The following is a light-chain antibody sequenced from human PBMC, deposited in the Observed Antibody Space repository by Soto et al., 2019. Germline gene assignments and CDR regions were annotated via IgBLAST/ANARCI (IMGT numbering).Light chain of an antibody. CDR1: QSVSSSY. CDR2: GAS. J-gene: IGKJ4*01. V-gene: IGKV3-20*01. CDR3: QQYGSSPLT. Sequence: EIVLTQSPGTLSLSPGEKDTLSCRGSQSVSSSYLAWYQQKPGQAPRLLIYGASSRATGIPDRFSGSGSGTDFTLTISRLEPEDFAVYYCQQYGSSPLTFGGGTKVDIK.